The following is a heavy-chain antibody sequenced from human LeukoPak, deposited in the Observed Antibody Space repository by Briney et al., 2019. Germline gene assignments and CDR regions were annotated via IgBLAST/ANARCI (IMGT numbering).Heavy chain of an antibody. CDR2: IHYIGST. CDR3: ARRLGSSSTGFDY. Sequence: SETLSLTCTGSGVSISSYYWSWIRQPPGKGLDWIGSIHYIGSTTYNPSLKSPVTISVDTSKNQFSLKLSSVTAADTAVYYCARRLGSSSTGFDYWGQGTLVTVSS. CDR1: GVSISSYY. V-gene: IGHV4-59*08. J-gene: IGHJ4*02. D-gene: IGHD2-2*01.